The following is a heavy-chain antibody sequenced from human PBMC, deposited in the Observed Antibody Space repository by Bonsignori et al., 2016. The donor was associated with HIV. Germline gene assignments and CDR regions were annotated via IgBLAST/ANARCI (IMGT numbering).Heavy chain of an antibody. CDR1: GGSISSYY. Sequence: GSLRLSCIVSGGSISSYYWSWIRQPAGKGLEWIGRLYPTGSTDYNPSLKGRVTMSDDASKNQFSLKLRSVTAADTAVYYCARGGGSRFDFWGQGTLVTVSS. CDR2: LYPTGST. V-gene: IGHV4-4*07. J-gene: IGHJ4*02. D-gene: IGHD1-26*01. CDR3: ARGGGSRFDF.